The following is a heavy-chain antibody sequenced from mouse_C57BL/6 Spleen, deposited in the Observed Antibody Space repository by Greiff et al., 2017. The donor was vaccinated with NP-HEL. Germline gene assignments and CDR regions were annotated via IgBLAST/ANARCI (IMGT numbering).Heavy chain of an antibody. V-gene: IGHV5-16*01. Sequence: EVHLVESEGGLVQPGSSMKLSCTASGFTFSDYYMAWVRQVPEKGLEWVANINYDGSSTYYLDSLKSRFIISRDNAKNILYLQMSSLKSEDTATYYCARDRGYYGRRRDAMDYWGQGTSVTVSS. CDR1: GFTFSDYY. D-gene: IGHD1-2*01. J-gene: IGHJ4*01. CDR3: ARDRGYYGRRRDAMDY. CDR2: INYDGSST.